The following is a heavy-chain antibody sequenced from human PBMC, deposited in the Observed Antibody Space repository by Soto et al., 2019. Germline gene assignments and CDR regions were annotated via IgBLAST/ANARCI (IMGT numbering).Heavy chain of an antibody. Sequence: QVQLVESGGGVVQPGRSLRLSCAASGFTFSSYAMHWVRQAPGKGLEWVAVISYDGSNKYYADSVKGRFTISRDNSKNTLYLQMNSLRAEDTAVYYCARGTTGTTGGTFDYWGQGTLVTVSS. J-gene: IGHJ4*02. CDR3: ARGTTGTTGGTFDY. CDR1: GFTFSSYA. CDR2: ISYDGSNK. V-gene: IGHV3-30-3*01. D-gene: IGHD1-1*01.